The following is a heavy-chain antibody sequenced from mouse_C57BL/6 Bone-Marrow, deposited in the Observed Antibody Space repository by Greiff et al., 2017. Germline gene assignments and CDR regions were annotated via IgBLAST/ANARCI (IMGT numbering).Heavy chain of an antibody. CDR2: INPGSGGT. J-gene: IGHJ3*01. Sequence: QVQLQQPGTELVKPGASVKLSCKASGYTFTSYWMHWVKQRPGQGLEWIGVINPGSGGTNYNEKFKGKATLTADKSSSTAYMQLSSLTSEDSAVYFCAREGWLRRGFAYWGQGTLVTVSA. D-gene: IGHD2-2*01. CDR3: AREGWLRRGFAY. V-gene: IGHV1-53*01. CDR1: GYTFTSYW.